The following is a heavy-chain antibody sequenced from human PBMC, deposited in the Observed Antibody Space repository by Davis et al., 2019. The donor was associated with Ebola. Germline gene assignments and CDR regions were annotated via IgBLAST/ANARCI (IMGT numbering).Heavy chain of an antibody. J-gene: IGHJ4*02. CDR1: GYSISSGYY. V-gene: IGHV4-38-2*02. Sequence: SETLSLTCTVSGYSISSGYYWGWIRQPPGKGLEWIGSIYHSGSTYYNPSLKSRVTISVDTSKNQFSLKLSSVTASDTAVYYCAREGYYYDSSGYHQGGFDYWGQGTLVTVSS. D-gene: IGHD3-22*01. CDR2: IYHSGST. CDR3: AREGYYYDSSGYHQGGFDY.